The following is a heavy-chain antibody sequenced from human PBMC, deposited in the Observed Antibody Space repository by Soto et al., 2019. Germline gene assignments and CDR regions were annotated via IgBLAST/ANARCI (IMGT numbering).Heavy chain of an antibody. J-gene: IGHJ4*02. CDR2: ISAHNGNT. Sequence: QVHLVQSGAEVKKPGASVKVSCKGSGYAFTTYGITWVRQAPGQGLEWMGWISAHNGNTNYAQKLQGRVTVTRDASTSTAYMELRSLRSDDTSVYYCARGRYGDYWGQGSLVTVSS. V-gene: IGHV1-18*01. CDR1: GYAFTTYG. CDR3: ARGRYGDY. D-gene: IGHD1-1*01.